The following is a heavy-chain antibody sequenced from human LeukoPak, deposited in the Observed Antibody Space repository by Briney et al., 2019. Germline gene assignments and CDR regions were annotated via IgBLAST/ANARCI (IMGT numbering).Heavy chain of an antibody. V-gene: IGHV3-53*01. CDR3: AGRAGAYSHPYDY. CDR1: GFTVSTNS. CDR2: IYSDNT. D-gene: IGHD4/OR15-4a*01. J-gene: IGHJ4*02. Sequence: GGSLRLSCTVSGFTVSTNSMSWVRQAPGKGLEWVSFIYSDNTHYSDSVKGRFTISRDNSKNTLYLQINSLRAEDTAVDYCAGRAGAYSHPYDYWGQGTLVTVSS.